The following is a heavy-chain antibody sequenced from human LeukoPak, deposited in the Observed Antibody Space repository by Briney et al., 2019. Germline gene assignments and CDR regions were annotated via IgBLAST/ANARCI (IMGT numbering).Heavy chain of an antibody. V-gene: IGHV3-23*01. D-gene: IGHD3-22*01. J-gene: IGHJ4*02. CDR3: ARDVPYYYDSSGYYSPFDC. Sequence: GGSLRLSCAASGFTFSTYAMSWVRQAPGKGLEWVSDISGTGGRTYYADSVKGRFTISRDNSKNTVDLLMNSLRAEDRAIYYCARDVPYYYDSSGYYSPFDCWGQGTLVTVSS. CDR2: ISGTGGRT. CDR1: GFTFSTYA.